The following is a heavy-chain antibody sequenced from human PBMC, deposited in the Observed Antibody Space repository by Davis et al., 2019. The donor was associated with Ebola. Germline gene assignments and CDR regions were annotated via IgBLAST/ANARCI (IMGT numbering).Heavy chain of an antibody. D-gene: IGHD3-10*01. V-gene: IGHV1-46*01. Sequence: ASVKVSCKASGYTFTSYYMHWVRQAPGQGLEWMGIINPSGGSTSYAQKFQGRVTMTRDTSISTAYMELSSLSSEDTAVYYCARAPTWSQINYYCFDYWGQGTLVAVSS. CDR2: INPSGGST. CDR3: ARAPTWSQINYYCFDY. J-gene: IGHJ4*02. CDR1: GYTFTSYY.